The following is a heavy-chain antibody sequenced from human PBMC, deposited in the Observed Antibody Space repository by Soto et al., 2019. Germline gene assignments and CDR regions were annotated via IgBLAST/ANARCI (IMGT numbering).Heavy chain of an antibody. D-gene: IGHD3-10*01. Sequence: QVQLQESGPALVRPSDSLSLMCSVSGVPITTFYWSWIRQAPGKGLEYIGYIYYGGSTHYNPALKSRVTISVDTANNEFSLKLRSVTAADTAAYYCARGQLLHYQYGLDVWGPGTTVIV. J-gene: IGHJ6*02. CDR2: IYYGGST. V-gene: IGHV4-59*07. CDR3: ARGQLLHYQYGLDV. CDR1: GVPITTFY.